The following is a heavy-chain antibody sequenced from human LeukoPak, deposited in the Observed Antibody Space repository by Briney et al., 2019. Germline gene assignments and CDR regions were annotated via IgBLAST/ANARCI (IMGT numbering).Heavy chain of an antibody. Sequence: SETLSLTCTVSGGSISSGRYYCSWIRQPAGKGLGWIGRIYTRCSTNYNPSLKSRVTISVDTSKNQFSLKLSSVTAADTAVYYCAGEWLGPIDYWGEGTLVTVSS. CDR3: AGEWLGPIDY. CDR1: GGSISSGRYY. D-gene: IGHD6-19*01. J-gene: IGHJ4*02. V-gene: IGHV4-61*02. CDR2: IYTRCST.